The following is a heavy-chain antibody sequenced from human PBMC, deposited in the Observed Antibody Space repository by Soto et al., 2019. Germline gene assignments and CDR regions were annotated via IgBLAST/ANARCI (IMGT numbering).Heavy chain of an antibody. CDR1: GYTFTSYA. D-gene: IGHD4-17*01. J-gene: IGHJ6*02. V-gene: IGHV1-3*01. Sequence: ASVKVSCKASGYTFTSYAMHWVRQAPGQRLEWMGWINAGNGNTKYSQKFQGRVTITRDTSASTAYMELSSLRSEDTAVYYCARDDYGDYGFNEYYYYYGMDVWGQGTTVTVSS. CDR2: INAGNGNT. CDR3: ARDDYGDYGFNEYYYYYGMDV.